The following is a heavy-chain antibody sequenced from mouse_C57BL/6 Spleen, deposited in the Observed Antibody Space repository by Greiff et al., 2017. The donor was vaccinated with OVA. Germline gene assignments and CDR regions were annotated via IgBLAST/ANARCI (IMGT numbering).Heavy chain of an antibody. CDR1: GYTFTSYW. CDR3: ARSYYYGSSYPYDFDY. Sequence: VQLQQPGAELVKPGASVKLSCKASGYTFTSYWMQWVKQRPGQGLEWIGEIDPSDSYTNYNQKFKGKSTLTVDTSSSTAYMQLSSLTSEDSAVYYCARSYYYGSSYPYDFDYWGQGTTLTVSS. D-gene: IGHD1-1*01. J-gene: IGHJ2*01. V-gene: IGHV1-50*01. CDR2: IDPSDSYT.